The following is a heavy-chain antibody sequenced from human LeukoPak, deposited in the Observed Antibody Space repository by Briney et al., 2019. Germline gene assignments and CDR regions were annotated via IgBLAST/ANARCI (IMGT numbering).Heavy chain of an antibody. CDR1: GGSISSGGYY. V-gene: IGHV4-31*03. D-gene: IGHD2-2*01. CDR3: AGDHNIPATEDAFDI. J-gene: IGHJ3*02. Sequence: SETLSLTCTVSGGSISSGGYYWSWIRQHPGKGLEWIGYIYYSGSTYYNPSLKSRVTISVDTSKNQFSLKLSSVTAADTAVYYCAGDHNIPATEDAFDIWGQGTMVTVSS. CDR2: IYYSGST.